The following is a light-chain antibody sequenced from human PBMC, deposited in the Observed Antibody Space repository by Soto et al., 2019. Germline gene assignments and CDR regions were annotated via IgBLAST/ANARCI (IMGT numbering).Light chain of an antibody. CDR2: DAS. Sequence: DIQVTESPSSLSASVGGRVTITCRASQSISNYLGWYQQKPGEAPNLLIYDASMLESGVPSRFGGSGSGTEFTLTISSLQPDDFATYYCQLYNDYPWTFGQGTKVDIK. J-gene: IGKJ1*01. CDR3: QLYNDYPWT. V-gene: IGKV1-5*01. CDR1: QSISNY.